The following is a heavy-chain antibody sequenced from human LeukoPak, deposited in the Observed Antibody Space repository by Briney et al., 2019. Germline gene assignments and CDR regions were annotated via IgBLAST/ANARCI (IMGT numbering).Heavy chain of an antibody. J-gene: IGHJ4*02. V-gene: IGHV3-7*01. Sequence: GGSLRLSCAASGFTFSSYWMSWVRQAPGKGLEWVANIKQDGSEKYYVDSVEGRFTISRDNAKNSLYLQMNSLRAEDTAVYYCARVLPGEDSLFDYWGQGTLVTVSS. CDR3: ARVLPGEDSLFDY. CDR1: GFTFSSYW. D-gene: IGHD3-16*01. CDR2: IKQDGSEK.